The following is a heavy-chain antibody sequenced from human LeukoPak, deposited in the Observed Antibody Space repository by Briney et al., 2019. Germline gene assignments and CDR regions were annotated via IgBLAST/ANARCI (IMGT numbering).Heavy chain of an antibody. CDR2: IYYSGST. V-gene: IGHV4-59*01. CDR1: GGSISSYY. D-gene: IGHD3-10*01. Sequence: KPSETLSLTCTVSGGSISSYYWSWIRQPPGKGLEWIGYIYYSGSTNYNPSLKSRVTISVDTSKNQFSLKLSSVTAADPAVYYCARWGEYGSGSYYNQVPNWFDPWGQGTLVTVSS. CDR3: ARWGEYGSGSYYNQVPNWFDP. J-gene: IGHJ5*02.